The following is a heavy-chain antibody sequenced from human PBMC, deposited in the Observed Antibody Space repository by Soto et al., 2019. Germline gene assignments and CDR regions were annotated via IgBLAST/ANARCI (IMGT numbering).Heavy chain of an antibody. CDR2: INPNSGDT. J-gene: IGHJ5*02. V-gene: IGHV1-2*02. Sequence: ASVKVFCKASGYTFTGYYMHWVRQAPGQGLEWMGWINPNSGDTGYAQKFQGRVTMTRDISIATAYMELSSLRSDDTAIYYCARMATFGSLNWFDPWGQGTLVTVSS. D-gene: IGHD3-16*01. CDR1: GYTFTGYY. CDR3: ARMATFGSLNWFDP.